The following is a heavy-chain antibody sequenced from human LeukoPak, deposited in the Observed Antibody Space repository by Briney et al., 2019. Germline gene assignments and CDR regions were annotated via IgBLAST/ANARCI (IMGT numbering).Heavy chain of an antibody. CDR3: ARTPSSDGLLYYYYYMDV. CDR2: IYHSGST. V-gene: IGHV4-34*01. D-gene: IGHD1-26*01. J-gene: IGHJ6*03. Sequence: SETLSLTCAVYGGSFSGYYWSWIRQPPGKGLEWIGYIYHSGSTYYNPSHQSRVTISLDRSKSQFSLKLSSVTAADTAVYYCARTPSSDGLLYYYYYMDVWGKGTTVTVSS. CDR1: GGSFSGYY.